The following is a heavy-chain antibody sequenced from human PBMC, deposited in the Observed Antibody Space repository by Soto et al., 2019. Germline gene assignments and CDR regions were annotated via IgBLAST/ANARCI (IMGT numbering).Heavy chain of an antibody. V-gene: IGHV1-69*13. J-gene: IGHJ6*02. D-gene: IGHD3-3*01. Sequence: SVKVSCKASGGTFSSYAISWVRQAPGQGLEWMGGIIPIFGTANYAQKFQGRVTITADESTSTAYMELSSLRSEDTAVYYCARLEGTIFGVVRSGMDVWGQGTTVTVSS. CDR2: IIPIFGTA. CDR3: ARLEGTIFGVVRSGMDV. CDR1: GGTFSSYA.